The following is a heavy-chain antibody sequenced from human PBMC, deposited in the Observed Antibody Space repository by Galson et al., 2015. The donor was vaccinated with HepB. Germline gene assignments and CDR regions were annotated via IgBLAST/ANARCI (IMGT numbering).Heavy chain of an antibody. CDR3: AKSTFLADRSSGWYDD. CDR1: GFTLSTYA. D-gene: IGHD6-19*01. J-gene: IGHJ5*02. V-gene: IGHV3-23*01. CDR2: VSDSGRNT. Sequence: SLRLSCAASGFTLSTYAMSWVRQAPGKGLEWVSAVSDSGRNTYYADSVKGRFTISRDNSKNTLYLQVNSLRAEDTAVYYCAKSTFLADRSSGWYDDWGQGTLVSVSS.